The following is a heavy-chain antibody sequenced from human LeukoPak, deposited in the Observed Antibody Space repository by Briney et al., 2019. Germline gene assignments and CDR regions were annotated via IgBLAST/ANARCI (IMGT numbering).Heavy chain of an antibody. J-gene: IGHJ4*02. V-gene: IGHV3-7*01. Sequence: GGALRLSCAASGFTLSSYWMSWVREAPGKGLEWGANIKQDGSEKYYVDSVKGGITISRDKAKNTLYLQMNSMRAEDTAVYEFAREQDYGGNHTDYCGEGTLVTVSS. CDR2: IKQDGSEK. D-gene: IGHD4-23*01. CDR1: GFTLSSYW. CDR3: AREQDYGGNHTDY.